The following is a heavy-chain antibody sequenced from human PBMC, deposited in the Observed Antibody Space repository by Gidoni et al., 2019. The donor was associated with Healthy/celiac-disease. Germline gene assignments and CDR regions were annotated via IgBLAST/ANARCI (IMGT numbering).Heavy chain of an antibody. J-gene: IGHJ4*02. CDR2: IWYDGSNK. CDR3: ARDRFGLERRGNFDY. D-gene: IGHD1-1*01. Sequence: QVQLVESGGGVVQPGRSLRLSCAASGFTFRRYGMHWVRQAPGKGLEWVAVIWYDGSNKYYADSVKGRFTISRDNSKNTLYLQMNSLRAEDTAVYYCARDRFGLERRGNFDYWGQGTLVTVSS. V-gene: IGHV3-33*01. CDR1: GFTFRRYG.